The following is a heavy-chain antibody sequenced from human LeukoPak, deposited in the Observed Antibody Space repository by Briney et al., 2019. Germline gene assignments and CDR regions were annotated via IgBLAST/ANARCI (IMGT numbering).Heavy chain of an antibody. CDR1: GFTFSSYA. Sequence: GGSLRLSCAASGFTFSSYAMSWVRQAPGKGLEWVSAISGSGGSTYYADSVKGRFTISRDNSKNTLYLQMNSLRAEDTAVYYCAKDYYDSSGYYYSYYYYYMDVWGKGTTVTVSS. CDR3: AKDYYDSSGYYYSYYYYYMDV. CDR2: ISGSGGST. V-gene: IGHV3-23*01. D-gene: IGHD3-22*01. J-gene: IGHJ6*03.